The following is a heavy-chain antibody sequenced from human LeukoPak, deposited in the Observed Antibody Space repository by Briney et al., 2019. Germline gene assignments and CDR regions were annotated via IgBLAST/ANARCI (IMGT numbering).Heavy chain of an antibody. CDR1: GGSFSGYY. Sequence: SETLSLTCAVYGGSFSGYYWSWIRQPPGKGLEWIGEINPSGSTNYNPSLKSRVTISVDTSKNQFSLKLSSVTAADTAVYYCARRITSDAFDIWGQGTMVTVSS. J-gene: IGHJ3*02. CDR3: ARRITSDAFDI. V-gene: IGHV4-34*01. CDR2: INPSGST.